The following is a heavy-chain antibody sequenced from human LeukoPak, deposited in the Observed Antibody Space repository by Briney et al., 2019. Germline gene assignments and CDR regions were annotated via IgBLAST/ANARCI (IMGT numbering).Heavy chain of an antibody. CDR1: GFTFSKYA. CDR3: AKTRPLDSSSWSHGDY. V-gene: IGHV3-23*01. D-gene: IGHD6-13*01. CDR2: ISSSGGST. Sequence: GGSLRLSCAASGFTFSKYAMSWVRQAPGKGLEWVSSISSSGGSTYYADSVKGRFTISRDNSKNMLHLQMNSLRAEDTAVYYCAKTRPLDSSSWSHGDYWGQGTLVTVSS. J-gene: IGHJ4*02.